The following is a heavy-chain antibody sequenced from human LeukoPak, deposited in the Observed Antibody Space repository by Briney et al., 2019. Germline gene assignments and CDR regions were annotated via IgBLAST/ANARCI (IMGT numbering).Heavy chain of an antibody. D-gene: IGHD4-17*01. CDR3: ARCDPTVNTKHNFDY. J-gene: IGHJ4*02. CDR2: IWYDGSNK. CDR1: GFSFSNYG. Sequence: GGSLRLSCAASGFSFSNYGMHWVRQAPGKGLEWVAVIWYDGSNKYYADSVKGRFTISRDNSKNTLYLQMNSLRVEDTAVYYCARCDPTVNTKHNFDYCGQGTLVTVSS. V-gene: IGHV3-33*01.